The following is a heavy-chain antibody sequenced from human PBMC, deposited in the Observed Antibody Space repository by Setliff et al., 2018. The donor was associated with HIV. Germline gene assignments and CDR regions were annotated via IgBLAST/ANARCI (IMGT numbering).Heavy chain of an antibody. CDR1: VFTFNNYG. D-gene: IGHD4-4*01. Sequence: GGSLRLSCAASVFTFNNYGMNWVRQAPGKGLEWVAFIRYDGSQKYYVDSVKGRFTVSRDNSNNTVYLQMNSLRAEDTAMYYCAKTQTVITVYGPFDSWGQGTPVTVSS. CDR2: IRYDGSQK. J-gene: IGHJ4*02. CDR3: AKTQTVITVYGPFDS. V-gene: IGHV3-30*02.